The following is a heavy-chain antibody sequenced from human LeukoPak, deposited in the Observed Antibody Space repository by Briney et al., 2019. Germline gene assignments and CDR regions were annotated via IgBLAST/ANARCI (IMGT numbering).Heavy chain of an antibody. CDR1: GGSFSGYY. J-gene: IGHJ4*02. CDR2: INHSGST. Sequence: SETLSLTCAVYGGSFSGYYWSWIRQPPGKGLEWIGEINHSGSTNYNPSLESRVTISVDTSKNQFSLRLSSVTAADTAVYYCARGPDFWSGSHFDYWGQGTLVTVSS. D-gene: IGHD3-3*01. CDR3: ARGPDFWSGSHFDY. V-gene: IGHV4-34*01.